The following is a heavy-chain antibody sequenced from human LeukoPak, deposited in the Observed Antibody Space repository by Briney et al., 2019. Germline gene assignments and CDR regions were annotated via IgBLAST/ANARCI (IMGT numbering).Heavy chain of an antibody. J-gene: IGHJ4*02. CDR3: ARTPLWGYDPYFDY. Sequence: QAGGSLRLSCAASGFTFSSYSMNWVRQAPGKGLEWVSYISSSSSTIYYADSVKGRFTISRDNAKNSLYLQMNSLRAEDTAVYYCARTPLWGYDPYFDYWGQGTLVTVSS. CDR1: GFTFSSYS. V-gene: IGHV3-48*04. CDR2: ISSSSSTI. D-gene: IGHD3-16*01.